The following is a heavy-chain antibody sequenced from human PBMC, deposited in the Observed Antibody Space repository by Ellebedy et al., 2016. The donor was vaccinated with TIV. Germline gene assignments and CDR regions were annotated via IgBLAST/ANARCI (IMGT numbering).Heavy chain of an antibody. J-gene: IGHJ4*02. CDR2: ISQSPGIT. V-gene: IGHV3-23*01. CDR1: GFTFSNYW. D-gene: IGHD3-16*01. Sequence: PGGSLRLSCVASGFTFSNYWMNWVRQAPGKGLEWVSTISQSPGITYYARSVKGRFTVSRDNSKNTVSLQMDSLRAEDTAIYYCAKSRAGDLFDSWGQGTLVTVSS. CDR3: AKSRAGDLFDS.